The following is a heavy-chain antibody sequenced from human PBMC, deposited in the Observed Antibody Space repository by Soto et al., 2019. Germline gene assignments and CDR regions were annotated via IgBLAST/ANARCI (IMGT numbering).Heavy chain of an antibody. CDR2: TYYRSKWYN. CDR3: ERVGLKAASFYYYGMDV. CDR1: GDSVSSNSAA. D-gene: IGHD2-2*01. J-gene: IGHJ6*02. Sequence: SETLSLTCAISGDSVSSNSAAWNWIRQSPSRGLEWLGRTYYRSKWYNDYAVSVKSRITINPDTSKNQFSLQLSSVTPEDTAVYLYERVGLKAASFYYYGMDVWGQGTTVTVSS. V-gene: IGHV6-1*01.